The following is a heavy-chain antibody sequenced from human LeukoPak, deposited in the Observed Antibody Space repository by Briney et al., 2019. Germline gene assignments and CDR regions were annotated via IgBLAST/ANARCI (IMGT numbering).Heavy chain of an antibody. V-gene: IGHV1-24*01. CDR2: FDPEDGET. CDR1: GYTLTELS. J-gene: IGHJ4*02. CDR3: ATISSTSYSSSWYEFDY. Sequence: ASVKVSCKVSGYTLTELSMHWVRQAPGKGLEWMGGFDPEDGETIYAQKFQGRVTMTEDTSTDTAYMELSSLRSEDTAVYYCATISSTSYSSSWYEFDYWGQGTLVTVSS. D-gene: IGHD6-13*01.